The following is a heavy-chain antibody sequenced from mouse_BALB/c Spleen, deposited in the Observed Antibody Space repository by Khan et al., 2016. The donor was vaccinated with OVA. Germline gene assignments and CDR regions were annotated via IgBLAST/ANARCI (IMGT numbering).Heavy chain of an antibody. Sequence: EVQLQESGPGLVKPSQSLSLTCTVTAYSITIGYGWNWIRQFPGNKLEWMGYISYSGSTNYNPSPKSRISITRDTSKNQFFLQLNSVTTEDTATYYCARTARIKYWGQGTTLTVSS. D-gene: IGHD1-2*01. CDR1: AYSITIGYG. V-gene: IGHV3-2*02. CDR3: ARTARIKY. CDR2: ISYSGST. J-gene: IGHJ2*01.